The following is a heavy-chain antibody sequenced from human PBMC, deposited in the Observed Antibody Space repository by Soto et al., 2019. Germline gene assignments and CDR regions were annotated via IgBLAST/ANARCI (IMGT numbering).Heavy chain of an antibody. V-gene: IGHV4-59*08. CDR2: IYYSGTT. CDR1: GGSISSYY. J-gene: IGHJ4*02. Sequence: QVQLQESGPGLVKPSETLSLTCTVSGGSISSYYWSWIRQPPGKGLEWIGYIYYSGTTNYNPSLKSRVTISVDTTKIQLSLKLSSVTAADTAVYYCARRYGYSFDYWGQGTLVTVSS. D-gene: IGHD5-18*01. CDR3: ARRYGYSFDY.